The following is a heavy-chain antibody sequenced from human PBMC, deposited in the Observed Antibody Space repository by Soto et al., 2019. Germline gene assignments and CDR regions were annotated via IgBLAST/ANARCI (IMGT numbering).Heavy chain of an antibody. J-gene: IGHJ4*02. D-gene: IGHD3-22*01. V-gene: IGHV3-33*01. CDR1: GFTLSRYG. Sequence: PGGSLRLSCAASGFTLSRYGVHWVRQAPGKGLEWVALIWNDGIRKVYVDSVKGRFTISRDNSKNTLDLQMNSLRAEDTAVYYCARDDDYEANAFDYWGPGTLVTVSS. CDR3: ARDDDYEANAFDY. CDR2: IWNDGIRK.